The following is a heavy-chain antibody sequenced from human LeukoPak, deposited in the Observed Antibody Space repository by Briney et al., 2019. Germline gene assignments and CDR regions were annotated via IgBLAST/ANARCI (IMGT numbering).Heavy chain of an antibody. CDR3: AKDIIGGRWWGYFDS. D-gene: IGHD1-26*01. V-gene: IGHV3-43D*03. CDR1: GFTFDDYA. J-gene: IGHJ4*02. Sequence: PGGSLRLSCAASGFTFDDYAMHWVRQAPGKGLEWVSLISWDGDNTYYADSVKGRFTISRDNSKNSLYLQMNSLRAEDTALYYCAKDIIGGRWWGYFDSWGQGTLVTVSS. CDR2: ISWDGDNT.